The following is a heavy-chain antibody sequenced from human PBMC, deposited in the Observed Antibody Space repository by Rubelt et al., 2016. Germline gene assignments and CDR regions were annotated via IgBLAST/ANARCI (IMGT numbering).Heavy chain of an antibody. CDR3: ATEMGAMGGTSWS. CDR2: ISAYNGNT. J-gene: IGHJ5*02. CDR1: GGTFSDYP. D-gene: IGHD5-24*01. Sequence: QVQLVQSGAEVKKPGSSVKVSCKASGGTFSDYPISWVRQAPGQGLQWMGWISAYNGNTNYAQKLPDRVTMTTETPTSTTDMELRSLRSDDTAVYYCATEMGAMGGTSWSWGQGTLVTVSS. V-gene: IGHV1-18*01.